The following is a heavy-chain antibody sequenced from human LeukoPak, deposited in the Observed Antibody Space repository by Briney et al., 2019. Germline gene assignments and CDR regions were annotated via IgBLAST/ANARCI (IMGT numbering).Heavy chain of an antibody. V-gene: IGHV1-2*02. CDR2: INPNSGGT. Sequence: ASVKVSCKASGYTSTGYYMHWVRQAPGQGLEWMGWINPNSGGTNYAQKFQGRVTMTRDTSISTAYMELSRLRSDDTAVYYCARQTLHCSSTSCLSFDPWGQGTLVTVSS. D-gene: IGHD2-2*01. J-gene: IGHJ5*02. CDR1: GYTSTGYY. CDR3: ARQTLHCSSTSCLSFDP.